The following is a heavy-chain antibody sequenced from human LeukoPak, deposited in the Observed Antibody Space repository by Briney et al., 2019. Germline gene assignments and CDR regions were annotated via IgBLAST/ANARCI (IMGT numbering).Heavy chain of an antibody. CDR1: GFTFSSYW. CDR3: ARSYLGATTVYYFDY. V-gene: IGHV3-74*01. J-gene: IGHJ4*02. CDR2: INTDGSST. Sequence: GGSLRLSCAASGFTFSSYWMHWVRQAPGKGLVWVSRINTDGSSTSYADSVKGRFTISRDNAKNTLYLQMNSLRAEGTAVYYCARSYLGATTVYYFDYWGQGTLVTVSS. D-gene: IGHD1-26*01.